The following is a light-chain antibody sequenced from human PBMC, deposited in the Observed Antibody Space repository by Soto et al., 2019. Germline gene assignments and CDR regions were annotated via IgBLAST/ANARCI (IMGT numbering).Light chain of an antibody. CDR1: QSIGDW. V-gene: IGKV1-5*01. CDR2: DAS. Sequence: DITVTHSPSTLPTVVDDGVTITCRASQSIGDWLAWFQLKPGKAPKLLIYDASSLESGVPSRFSGSGSGTEFTLTISSLQPDDFTTYYCQQYYSYPKTFGQGSKVDNK. J-gene: IGKJ1*01. CDR3: QQYYSYPKT.